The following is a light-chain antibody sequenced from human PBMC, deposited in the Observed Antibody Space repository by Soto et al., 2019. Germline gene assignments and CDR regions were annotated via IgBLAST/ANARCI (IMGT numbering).Light chain of an antibody. CDR2: DAS. CDR3: QHCGNWPLT. V-gene: IGKV3-15*01. Sequence: EIVMTQSPDTLSASPGEGATLSCKAGQNVYNNLAWYHQRPGQPPRLLIYDASTRATCISARFSGSGYGTEFTLTICVLLSEDFGVYCCQHCGNWPLTFGVGTKVEIK. J-gene: IGKJ4*01. CDR1: QNVYNN.